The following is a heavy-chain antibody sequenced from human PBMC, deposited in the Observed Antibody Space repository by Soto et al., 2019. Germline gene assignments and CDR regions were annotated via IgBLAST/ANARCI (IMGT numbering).Heavy chain of an antibody. J-gene: IGHJ6*02. V-gene: IGHV3-30*18. CDR3: AKDVVVGDTTGLGHYYYYSGLDV. CDR1: GFTFSSYG. D-gene: IGHD1-26*01. CDR2: ISYDGSNK. Sequence: GGSLRLSCAASGFTFSSYGMHWVRQAPGKGLEWVAVISYDGSNKYYADSVKGRFTISRDNSKNTLYLQMNSLRAEDTAVYYCAKDVVVGDTTGLGHYYYYSGLDVWGQGTTVTVSS.